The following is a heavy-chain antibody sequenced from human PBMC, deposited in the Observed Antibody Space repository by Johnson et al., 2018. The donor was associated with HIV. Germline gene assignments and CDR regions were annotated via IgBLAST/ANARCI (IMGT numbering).Heavy chain of an antibody. Sequence: QVQLVESGGGVVQPGRSLRLSCAASGFTFSSYAMHWVRQAPGKGLEWVAVISFDGSNKYYADSVKGRFIISRDNSKNTLYLQINSLRAEDTAVYYCGKIAADSSGTRSAFDIWGQGTMVTVSS. D-gene: IGHD3-22*01. J-gene: IGHJ3*02. V-gene: IGHV3-30*18. CDR1: GFTFSSYA. CDR3: GKIAADSSGTRSAFDI. CDR2: ISFDGSNK.